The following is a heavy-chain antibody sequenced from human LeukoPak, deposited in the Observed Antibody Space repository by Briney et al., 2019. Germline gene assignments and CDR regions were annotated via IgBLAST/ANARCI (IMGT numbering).Heavy chain of an antibody. V-gene: IGHV1-2*04. D-gene: IGHD2-15*01. CDR2: INPNSGGT. J-gene: IGHJ4*02. CDR1: GYTFPSYG. CDR3: ARSCCSGGSCYFDY. Sequence: GASVKVSCKASGYTFPSYGISWLGQAPGQGLEWMGWINPNSGGTNYAQKFQGWVTMTRDTSISTAYMELSRLRSDDTAVYYCARSCCSGGSCYFDYWGQGTLVTVSS.